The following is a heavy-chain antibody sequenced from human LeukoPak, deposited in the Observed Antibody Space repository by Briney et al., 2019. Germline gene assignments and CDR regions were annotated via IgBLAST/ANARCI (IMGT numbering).Heavy chain of an antibody. CDR2: IYHSGST. CDR1: GGSISSYY. J-gene: IGHJ4*02. D-gene: IGHD2-2*01. V-gene: IGHV4-38-2*02. CDR3: ARVSRDRGYYFDY. Sequence: PSETLSLTCTVSGGSISSYYWGWIRQPPGKGLEWIGSIYHSGSTYYNPSLKSRVTISVDTSKNQFSLKLSSVTAADTAVYYCARVSRDRGYYFDYWGQGTLVTVFS.